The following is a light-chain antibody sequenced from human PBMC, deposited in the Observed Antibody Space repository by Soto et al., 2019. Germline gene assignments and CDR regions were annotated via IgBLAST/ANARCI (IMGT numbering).Light chain of an antibody. Sequence: QSALTQPPSASGTPGQRVTISCSGSSSNIGSNTVNWYQQLPGTAPKLLIYSNNQRPSGVPDRFSGSKSGPSASLAISGLQSEDEADYYCAAWDDSLNGVVFGGGTKLTVL. CDR2: SNN. J-gene: IGLJ2*01. CDR3: AAWDDSLNGVV. CDR1: SSNIGSNT. V-gene: IGLV1-44*01.